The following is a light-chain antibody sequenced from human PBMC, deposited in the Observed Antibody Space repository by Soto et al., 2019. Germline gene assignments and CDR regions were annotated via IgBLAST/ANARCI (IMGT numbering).Light chain of an antibody. J-gene: IGKJ3*01. V-gene: IGKV3-15*01. Sequence: EIVMTQSPATLSVSPGERATLSCRASQSVSSNLAWYQQKPGQAPRLLIYGASTRATGIPARFSGSGSGTEFTLTISSLQSEDFAVYYCQQYNNWPPNTFGPGPKVDIK. CDR3: QQYNNWPPNT. CDR1: QSVSSN. CDR2: GAS.